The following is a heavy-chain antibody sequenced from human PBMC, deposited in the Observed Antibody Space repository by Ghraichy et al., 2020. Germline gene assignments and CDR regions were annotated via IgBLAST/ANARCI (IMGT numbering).Heavy chain of an antibody. CDR3: AKSAAAAGKQWFDP. D-gene: IGHD6-13*01. CDR1: GFSFSSYA. J-gene: IGHJ5*02. Sequence: GSLRLSCAASGFSFSSYAMSWVHQAPGKGLEWVSAITGGGGSTYYADSVKGRFTISRDNSKYTLYLQMHRLRAEDTAVYYCAKSAAAAGKQWFDPWGQGTRVTVSS. V-gene: IGHV3-23*01. CDR2: ITGGGGST.